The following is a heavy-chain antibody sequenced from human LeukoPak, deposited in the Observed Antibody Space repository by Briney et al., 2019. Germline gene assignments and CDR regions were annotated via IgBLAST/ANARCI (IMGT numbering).Heavy chain of an antibody. J-gene: IGHJ4*02. CDR2: IGSSSSYI. Sequence: GGSLRLSCAASGFTFSSYSMNWVRQAPGKGLEWVSSIGSSSSYIYYADSVKGRFTISRDNAKNSLYLQMNSLRAEDTAVYYCARETGYSSGWYNYWGQGTLATVSS. CDR1: GFTFSSYS. CDR3: ARETGYSSGWYNY. D-gene: IGHD6-19*01. V-gene: IGHV3-21*01.